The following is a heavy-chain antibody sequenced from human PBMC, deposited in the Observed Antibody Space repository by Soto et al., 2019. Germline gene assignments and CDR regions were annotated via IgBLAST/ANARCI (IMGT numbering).Heavy chain of an antibody. CDR1: RFTLSSYS. Sequence: GGSLRLSCAASRFTLSSYSMNWVRQAPGKGLEWISYISSSGSPIYYADSVKGRFTISRDYAKNSLYLQMNGLRDEDTAVYYCARRRTNYYYGMDVWGQGTTVTVS. CDR3: ARRRTNYYYGMDV. D-gene: IGHD3-3*01. CDR2: ISSSGSPI. J-gene: IGHJ6*02. V-gene: IGHV3-48*02.